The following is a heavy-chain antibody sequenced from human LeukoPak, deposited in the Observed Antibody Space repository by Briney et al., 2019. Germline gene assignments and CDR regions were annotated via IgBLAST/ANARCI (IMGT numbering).Heavy chain of an antibody. V-gene: IGHV3-30-3*01. J-gene: IGHJ6*02. CDR3: ARPTAGYSYGPYYYYYAMDV. Sequence: PGGSLRLSCAASGFTFSSFSMHWVRQAPGKGLEWVAVISYDGNNIYDADSVKGRFTISRDNSKNKPYLQMNSLRTEDTAVYYCARPTAGYSYGPYYYYYAMDVWGQGTTVTVSS. CDR1: GFTFSSFS. CDR2: ISYDGNNI. D-gene: IGHD5-18*01.